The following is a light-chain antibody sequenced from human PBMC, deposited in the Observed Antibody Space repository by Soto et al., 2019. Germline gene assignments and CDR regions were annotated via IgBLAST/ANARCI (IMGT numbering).Light chain of an antibody. Sequence: EIVMTQSPVTLSVSPWERATLSCRASQSVSSNLAWYQQKPGQAPSLLIYGSSSRATGIPDRFSGSGSGTDFTLTISRLEPEDFAVYYCQLYTTFGQGTKVDIK. CDR2: GSS. CDR3: QLYTT. J-gene: IGKJ1*01. V-gene: IGKV3-20*01. CDR1: QSVSSN.